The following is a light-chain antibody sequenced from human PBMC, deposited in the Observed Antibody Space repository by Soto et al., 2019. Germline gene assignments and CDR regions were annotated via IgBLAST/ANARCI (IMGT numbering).Light chain of an antibody. Sequence: QSVLTQPPSVSGSPGQSVTISCTGTSNDVASNYRVSWYQQPPGTAPQLVIYGVTNRPSGVPDRFSGSRSGNTASLTISGLQAEDEADYFCISYTDSSTYVSGTGTKVTVL. J-gene: IGLJ1*01. CDR2: GVT. V-gene: IGLV2-18*02. CDR3: ISYTDSSTYV. CDR1: SNDVASNYR.